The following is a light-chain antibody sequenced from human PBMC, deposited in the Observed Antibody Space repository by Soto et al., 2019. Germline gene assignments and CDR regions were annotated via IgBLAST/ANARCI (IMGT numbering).Light chain of an antibody. Sequence: DVVMTQSPLSLTVTLGQPASFSCRSSQSLVYSDGNNYFYWFHQSPGQSPRRLIYKDSNRDSGVPDRVSGSGSGSDVTLQMSRVVAADVGVYYCMQGTHWPHTFGQGKKLEIK. V-gene: IGKV2-30*01. CDR3: MQGTHWPHT. CDR2: KDS. CDR1: QSLVYSDGNNY. J-gene: IGKJ2*01.